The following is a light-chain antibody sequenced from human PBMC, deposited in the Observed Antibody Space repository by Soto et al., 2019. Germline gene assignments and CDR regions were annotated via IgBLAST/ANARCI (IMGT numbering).Light chain of an antibody. J-gene: IGKJ2*01. Sequence: DIQLTQSPSFLSASVGDRVTITCRASQGISSFLAWYQQKPGGTPKLLIYAASTLQSGVTSRFSGSGSGTDFTLTITSMQPEDFATDYCQQLHTYPYTFGQVTKLEIK. CDR2: AAS. V-gene: IGKV1-9*01. CDR3: QQLHTYPYT. CDR1: QGISSF.